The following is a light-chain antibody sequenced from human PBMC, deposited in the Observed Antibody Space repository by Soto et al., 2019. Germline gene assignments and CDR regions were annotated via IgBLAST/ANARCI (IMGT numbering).Light chain of an antibody. Sequence: AIQMTQSPSSLSASVGDRVTITCRASQGIRNDLDWFQQKPGKAPKLLIYAASNLQSGVPARFSGSGSGTDFTLTISSLQPEHFATYYCLQKDFYPFTFGPGTKMDIK. CDR3: LQKDFYPFT. CDR1: QGIRND. V-gene: IGKV1-6*01. J-gene: IGKJ3*01. CDR2: AAS.